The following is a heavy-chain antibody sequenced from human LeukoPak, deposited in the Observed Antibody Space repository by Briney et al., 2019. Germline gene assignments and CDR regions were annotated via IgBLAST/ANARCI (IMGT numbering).Heavy chain of an antibody. CDR3: ARGELFYDSSGYYTGDI. CDR2: INPSGGGT. D-gene: IGHD3-22*01. J-gene: IGHJ3*02. Sequence: GASVKVSCKASGYTFTSYAMHWVRQAPGQGLEWMGVINPSGGGTTYSQNFQGRVTMTRDTSTSTVYMELSSLRSEDTAVYYCARGELFYDSSGYYTGDIWGQGTMVTVSS. V-gene: IGHV1-46*01. CDR1: GYTFTSYA.